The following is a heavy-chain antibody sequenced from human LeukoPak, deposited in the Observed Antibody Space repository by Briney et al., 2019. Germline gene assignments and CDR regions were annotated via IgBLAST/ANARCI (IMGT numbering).Heavy chain of an antibody. CDR3: AAYSSTWDY. V-gene: IGHV4-34*01. Sequence: PSETLSLTCAVYGGSFSGYYWSWIRQPPGKGLEWIGEINHSGSTNYNPSLKSRLTMSVDTSKNQFSLKLSSVTAADTAVYYCAAYSSTWDYWGQGTLVTVSS. CDR1: GGSFSGYY. D-gene: IGHD6-13*01. CDR2: INHSGST. J-gene: IGHJ4*02.